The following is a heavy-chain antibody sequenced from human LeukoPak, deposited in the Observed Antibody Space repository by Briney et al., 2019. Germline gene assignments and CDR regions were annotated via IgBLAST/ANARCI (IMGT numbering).Heavy chain of an antibody. Sequence: PGGSLRLSCAASGFTFSSYSMNWVRQAPGKGLEWVSSISSSSSYIYYADSVKGRFTISRDNAKNSLYLQMNSLRAEDTAVYYCASVGGSGSYPLYFFDYWGQGTLVTVSS. CDR2: ISSSSSYI. V-gene: IGHV3-21*01. CDR1: GFTFSSYS. D-gene: IGHD3-10*01. J-gene: IGHJ4*02. CDR3: ASVGGSGSYPLYFFDY.